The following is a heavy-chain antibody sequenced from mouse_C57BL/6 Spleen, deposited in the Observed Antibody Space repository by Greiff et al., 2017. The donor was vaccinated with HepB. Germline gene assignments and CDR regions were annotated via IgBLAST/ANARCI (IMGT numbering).Heavy chain of an antibody. CDR3: ARSYGNYAWFAY. CDR1: GYTFTSYW. J-gene: IGHJ3*01. D-gene: IGHD2-1*01. V-gene: IGHV1-53*01. Sequence: QVHVKQPGTELVKPGASVKLSCKASGYTFTSYWMHWVKQRPGQGLEWIGNINPSNGGTNYNEKFKSKATLTVDKSSSTAYMQLSSLTSEDSAVYYCARSYGNYAWFAYWGQGTLVTVSA. CDR2: INPSNGGT.